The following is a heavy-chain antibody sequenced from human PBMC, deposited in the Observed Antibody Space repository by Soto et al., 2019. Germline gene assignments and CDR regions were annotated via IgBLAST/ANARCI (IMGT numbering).Heavy chain of an antibody. Sequence: QVQLVQSGAEVKKPGSSVKVSCKASGGTFSSYAISWVRQAPGQGLEWMGGIIPIFGTANYAQKFQGRVTITADESTCPVYRELRKVGSEDTGVYNCAGKGLAEGWYCCYGRYVGGRGITDTDSS. V-gene: IGHV1-69*12. CDR1: GGTFSSYA. CDR3: AGKGLAEGWYCCYGRYV. CDR2: IIPIFGTA. D-gene: IGHD2-15*01. J-gene: IGHJ6*02.